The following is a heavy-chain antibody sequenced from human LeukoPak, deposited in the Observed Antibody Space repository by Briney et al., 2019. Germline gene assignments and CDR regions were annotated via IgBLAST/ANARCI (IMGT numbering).Heavy chain of an antibody. Sequence: ASVKVSCKASGGTFSGYAISWVRQAPGQGLEWMGGIIPIFGTANYAQKFQGRVTITADESTSTAYMELSSLRSEDTAVYYCARVSSGRRNPFSKGDYYYYGMDVWGQGTTVTVSS. D-gene: IGHD3-10*01. J-gene: IGHJ6*02. CDR2: IIPIFGTA. CDR3: ARVSSGRRNPFSKGDYYYYGMDV. V-gene: IGHV1-69*01. CDR1: GGTFSGYA.